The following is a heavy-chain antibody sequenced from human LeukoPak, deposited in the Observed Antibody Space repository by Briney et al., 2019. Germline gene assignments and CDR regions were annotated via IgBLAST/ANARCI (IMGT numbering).Heavy chain of an antibody. CDR3: ATDYAGNSDWYFDL. J-gene: IGHJ2*01. CDR2: ISPSGST. Sequence: SETLSLTCTVSGGSISSYYWSWIRQPPGKGLEWIGNISPSGSTNYSPSLKSRVTMSVDTSKKQISLKLSSETAADTAVYYCATDYAGNSDWYFDLWGRGALVTVSS. D-gene: IGHD4-23*01. CDR1: GGSISSYY. V-gene: IGHV4-4*09.